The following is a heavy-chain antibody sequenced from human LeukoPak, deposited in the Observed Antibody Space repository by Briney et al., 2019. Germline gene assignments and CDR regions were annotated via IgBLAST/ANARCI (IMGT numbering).Heavy chain of an antibody. Sequence: GGSLRLSCAASAFTFSSFGMHWVRQAPGKGLEWVAFIRYDGTNKYYADSVKGRFTISRDNSKNTLYLQMNSLRAEDTAVYYCAKDGRSTGSSSPYYFDYWGQGTLVTVSS. CDR2: IRYDGTNK. V-gene: IGHV3-30*02. CDR3: AKDGRSTGSSSPYYFDY. CDR1: AFTFSSFG. J-gene: IGHJ4*02. D-gene: IGHD6-6*01.